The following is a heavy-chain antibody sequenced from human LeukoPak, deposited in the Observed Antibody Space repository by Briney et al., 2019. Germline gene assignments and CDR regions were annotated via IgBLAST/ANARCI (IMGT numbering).Heavy chain of an antibody. J-gene: IGHJ4*02. Sequence: GGSLRLSCAASGFTFSSDSMNWVRQAPGRGLEWVSSISSSSSYIYYADSVKGRFTISRDNAKNSLYLQMNSLRAEDTAVYYCARGHCRGGSGVTYFFDYWGQGTLVTVSS. CDR1: GFTFSSDS. V-gene: IGHV3-21*01. CDR2: ISSSSSYI. D-gene: IGHD2-15*01. CDR3: ARGHCRGGSGVTYFFDY.